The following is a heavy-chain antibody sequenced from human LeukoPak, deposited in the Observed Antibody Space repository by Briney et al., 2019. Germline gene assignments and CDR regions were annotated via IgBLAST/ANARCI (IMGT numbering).Heavy chain of an antibody. CDR3: ATEEGGGLGYCSSTSCPTGDYYGMDV. V-gene: IGHV3-30*04. CDR1: GFTFSSYA. D-gene: IGHD2-2*01. J-gene: IGHJ6*04. Sequence: GRSLRLSCAASGFTFSSYAMHWVRQAPGKGLERVAVISYDGSNKYYADSVKGRFTISRDNSKNTLYLQMNSLRAEDTAVYYCATEEGGGLGYCSSTSCPTGDYYGMDVWGKGTTVTVSS. CDR2: ISYDGSNK.